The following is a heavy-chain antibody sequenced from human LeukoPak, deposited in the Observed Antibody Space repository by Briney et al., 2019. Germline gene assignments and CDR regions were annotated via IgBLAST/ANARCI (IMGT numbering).Heavy chain of an antibody. CDR1: GGSFSGYY. Sequence: SETLSLTCAVYGGSFSGYYWGWIRQPPGKGLEWIGEINHSGSTNYNPSLKSRVTISVDTSKNQFSLKLSSVTAADTAVYYCATGRITIFGVVTYDAFDIWGQGTMVTVSS. J-gene: IGHJ3*02. D-gene: IGHD3-3*01. CDR2: INHSGST. V-gene: IGHV4-34*01. CDR3: ATGRITIFGVVTYDAFDI.